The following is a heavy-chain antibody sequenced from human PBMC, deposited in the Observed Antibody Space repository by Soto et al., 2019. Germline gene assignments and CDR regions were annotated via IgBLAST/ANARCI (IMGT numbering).Heavy chain of an antibody. V-gene: IGHV3-33*01. D-gene: IGHD3-10*01. Sequence: QVQLMESGGGVVQPGRSLRLSCAASGFTFSSYGMYWVRQAPGKGLEWVAVIWYDGSNKYYADSVKGGLTISGDNSKNTVYLQMNSLRADDTAVYHCARSAHYYDSGSHDGGDYWGQGTLVTVSS. CDR2: IWYDGSNK. CDR1: GFTFSSYG. CDR3: ARSAHYYDSGSHDGGDY. J-gene: IGHJ4*02.